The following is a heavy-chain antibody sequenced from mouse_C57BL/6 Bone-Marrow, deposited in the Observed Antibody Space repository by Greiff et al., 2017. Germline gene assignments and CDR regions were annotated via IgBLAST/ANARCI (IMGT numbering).Heavy chain of an antibody. CDR2: ISDGGSYT. CDR1: GFTFSSYA. Sequence: EVMLVESGGGLVKPGGSLKLSCAASGFTFSSYAMSWVRQTPEKRLEWVATISDGGSYTYYPDNVKGRFTISRDNAKNNLYLQMSHLKSEDTAMYYCARDGYYYGSGYTWFAYWGQGTLVTVSA. V-gene: IGHV5-4*01. J-gene: IGHJ3*01. D-gene: IGHD1-1*01. CDR3: ARDGYYYGSGYTWFAY.